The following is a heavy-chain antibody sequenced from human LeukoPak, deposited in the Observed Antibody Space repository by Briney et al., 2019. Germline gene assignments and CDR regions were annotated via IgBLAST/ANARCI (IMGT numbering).Heavy chain of an antibody. Sequence: GGSLRLSCAASGFTFSSYAMSWVRQAPGKGLEWVSGISGSGGSTYYADSVKGRFTISRDNPKNTLYLQMHSLRAEDTAVYYCAKVGGITIYSFGPDYWGQGTLVTVSS. CDR2: ISGSGGST. J-gene: IGHJ4*02. V-gene: IGHV3-23*01. CDR3: AKVGGITIYSFGPDY. D-gene: IGHD3-9*01. CDR1: GFTFSSYA.